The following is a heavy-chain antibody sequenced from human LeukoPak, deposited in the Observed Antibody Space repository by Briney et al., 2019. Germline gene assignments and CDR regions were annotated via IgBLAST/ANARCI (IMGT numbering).Heavy chain of an antibody. D-gene: IGHD4-17*01. J-gene: IGHJ4*02. Sequence: PGGSLRLSCAASGFTFSSYGMSWVRQAPGKGLEWVSAISGSGGSTYYADSVKGRFTISRDNAKNSLYLQMNSLRAEDTAVYYCARGHGLFDYWGQGTLVTVSS. CDR2: ISGSGGST. CDR1: GFTFSSYG. CDR3: ARGHGLFDY. V-gene: IGHV3-23*01.